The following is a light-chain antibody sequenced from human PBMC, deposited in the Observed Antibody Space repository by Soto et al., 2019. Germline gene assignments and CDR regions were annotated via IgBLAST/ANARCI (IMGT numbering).Light chain of an antibody. V-gene: IGKV1-39*01. CDR1: QSISSY. Sequence: IQRTQMLSYLCESGVERVTITWRASQSISSYLNWYQQKPGKAPKLLIYAASSLQSGVPSRFSGSGSGKAFTLTISSLQPEDFATYYCQQSYSTPITFGQGTRLEIK. CDR3: QQSYSTPIT. J-gene: IGKJ5*01. CDR2: AAS.